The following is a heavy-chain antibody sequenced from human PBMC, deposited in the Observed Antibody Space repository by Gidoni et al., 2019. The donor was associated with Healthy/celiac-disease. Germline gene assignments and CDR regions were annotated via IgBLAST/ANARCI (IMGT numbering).Heavy chain of an antibody. CDR3: AREGAGLYYYYGMDV. J-gene: IGHJ6*02. D-gene: IGHD3-16*01. Sequence: QVQLVQSGAEVKKPGTSGKVSCKASGYTFTSYGISWVRPAPGQGLEWMGWISAYNGNTNYAQKLQGRVTMTTDTSTSTAYMGLRGLRSDDTAVYYCAREGAGLYYYYGMDVWGQGTTVTVSS. CDR1: GYTFTSYG. CDR2: ISAYNGNT. V-gene: IGHV1-18*01.